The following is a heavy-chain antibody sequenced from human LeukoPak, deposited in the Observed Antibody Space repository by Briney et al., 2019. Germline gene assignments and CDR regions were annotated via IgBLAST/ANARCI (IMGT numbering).Heavy chain of an antibody. CDR2: ISAYNVNT. Sequence: ASVKVSCKASGYTFTSYGISWVRQAPGQGLEGMGWISAYNVNTNYEQKLQGRVTMTTATSTSTAYMELRSLRSDDTAVYYCASGPITMVRGVMDYWGQGTLVTVSS. D-gene: IGHD3-10*01. J-gene: IGHJ4*02. CDR1: GYTFTSYG. CDR3: ASGPITMVRGVMDY. V-gene: IGHV1-18*01.